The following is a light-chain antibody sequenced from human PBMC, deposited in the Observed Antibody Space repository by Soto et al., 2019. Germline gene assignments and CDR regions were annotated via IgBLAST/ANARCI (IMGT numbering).Light chain of an antibody. J-gene: IGKJ1*01. Sequence: DIQMTQSPSTLSAYVGDRVTFTCRASQSISTWLAWDQQKPGKTPKLLIYDASSLQSNVPSRFSGSGSGTEFTLTIRALQTDDFASYYCQQYMNYATFGQGTKVEIK. CDR3: QQYMNYAT. CDR1: QSISTW. V-gene: IGKV1-5*01. CDR2: DAS.